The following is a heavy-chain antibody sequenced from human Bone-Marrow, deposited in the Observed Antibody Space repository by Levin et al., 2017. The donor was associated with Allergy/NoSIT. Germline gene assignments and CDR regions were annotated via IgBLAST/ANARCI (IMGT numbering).Heavy chain of an antibody. J-gene: IGHJ4*02. CDR2: IYPGDSET. V-gene: IGHV5-51*01. CDR3: ARRGDSSGWSY. CDR1: GYSFTSYW. Sequence: GESLKISCKASGYSFTSYWIGWVRQMPGKGLEWMGIIYPGDSETKYSPSFQGQVTISADTSINTAYLQWSRLKASDTAIYYGARRGDSSGWSYWGQGTLVTVSS. D-gene: IGHD6-19*01.